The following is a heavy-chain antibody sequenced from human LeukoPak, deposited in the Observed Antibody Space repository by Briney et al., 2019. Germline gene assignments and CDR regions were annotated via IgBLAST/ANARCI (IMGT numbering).Heavy chain of an antibody. CDR3: ARPNITSYYDSRGYDAFDV. V-gene: IGHV5-51*01. Sequence: GESLQISCKGSGYKFNAYWIAWVRQMLGKGLEWMGIIYPDDSDTRYSPSFQGQVTTSADKSVSIAYLQWSSLKASDTAMYYCARPNITSYYDSRGYDAFDVWGQGTMVIVSS. D-gene: IGHD3-22*01. CDR2: IYPDDSDT. CDR1: GYKFNAYW. J-gene: IGHJ3*01.